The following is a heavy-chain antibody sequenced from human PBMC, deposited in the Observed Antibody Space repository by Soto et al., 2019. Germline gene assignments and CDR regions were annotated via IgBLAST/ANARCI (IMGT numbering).Heavy chain of an antibody. Sequence: EVQLVESGGGLVKPGGSLRLSCAASGFTFSSYSMNWVRQAPGKGLEWVSSISSSSSYIYYADSVKGRFTISRDNAKNALYLQMNRLRAEDTAVYYCARDWRGYDFWSCPQTQVSYYYGIDVWGQGTTVTVSS. CDR3: ARDWRGYDFWSCPQTQVSYYYGIDV. CDR1: GFTFSSYS. J-gene: IGHJ6*02. CDR2: ISSSSSYI. D-gene: IGHD3-3*01. V-gene: IGHV3-21*01.